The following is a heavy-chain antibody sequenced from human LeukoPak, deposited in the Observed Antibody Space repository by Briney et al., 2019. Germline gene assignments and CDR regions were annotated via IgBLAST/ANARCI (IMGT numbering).Heavy chain of an antibody. CDR2: ISGSGGST. D-gene: IGHD6-13*01. CDR1: GFTFSSYA. V-gene: IGHV3-23*01. Sequence: GGSLRLSCAASGFTFSSYAMSWVRQAPGKGLEWVSAISGSGGSTYYADSVKGRFTISRDNSKNTLYLQMNSLRAEDTAVYYCAKDWVTVAAAGFSPFDYWGQGTLVTVSS. J-gene: IGHJ4*02. CDR3: AKDWVTVAAAGFSPFDY.